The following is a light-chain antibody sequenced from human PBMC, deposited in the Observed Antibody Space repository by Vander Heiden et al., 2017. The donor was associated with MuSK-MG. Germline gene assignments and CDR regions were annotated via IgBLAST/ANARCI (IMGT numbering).Light chain of an antibody. Sequence: EIVLTQSPGTLSFSAGERATVSCRVRQGGRRSYLAWYQKKPGLGPRLLIYGASSRATGIPDRFSGSGSGTDFTLTISRLEPEDFAVYYCQQYGSSPPRTFGQGTKVEIK. V-gene: IGKV3-20*01. CDR3: QQYGSSPPRT. CDR2: GAS. J-gene: IGKJ1*01. CDR1: QGGRRSY.